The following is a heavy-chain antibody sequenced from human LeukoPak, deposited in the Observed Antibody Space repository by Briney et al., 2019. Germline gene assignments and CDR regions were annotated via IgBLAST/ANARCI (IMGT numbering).Heavy chain of an antibody. D-gene: IGHD3-3*01. CDR2: ISPYNGNR. Sequence: GASVKVSCKASGYTFTSYGISWVPQAPGQGLEWMGWISPYNGNRNYAQKVQGRVTITTDTSTTTAYMHLRSPRSAAPAVHYFPRDPQPYYDFWSGTKNWFDLWGRGTLVTVSS. CDR1: GYTFTSYG. J-gene: IGHJ5*02. V-gene: IGHV1-18*01. CDR3: PRDPQPYYDFWSGTKNWFDL.